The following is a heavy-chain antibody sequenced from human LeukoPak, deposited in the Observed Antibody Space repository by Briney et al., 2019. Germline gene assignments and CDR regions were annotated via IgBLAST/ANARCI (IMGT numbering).Heavy chain of an antibody. J-gene: IGHJ3*02. CDR1: GGSFSGYY. Sequence: PSETLSLTCAVYGGSFSGYYWSWIRQPPGKGLEWIGEINHSGSTNYNPSLKSRVTISLDTSKNQFSLKLSSVTAADTAVYYCARVGVRFWEAFDIWGQGTLVTVSS. CDR2: INHSGST. V-gene: IGHV4-34*01. D-gene: IGHD3-3*01. CDR3: ARVGVRFWEAFDI.